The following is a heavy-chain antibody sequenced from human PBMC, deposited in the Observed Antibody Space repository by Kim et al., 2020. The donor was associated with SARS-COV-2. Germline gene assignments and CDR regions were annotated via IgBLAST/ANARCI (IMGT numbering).Heavy chain of an antibody. CDR3: VKNSGSSIYSALAV. J-gene: IGHJ6*02. V-gene: IGHV3-23*01. Sequence: GGSLRLSCAASGFSFSSFAMSWVRQAPGKGLEWVSSLSPNGDNTYYADSVKGRFTISRDNSRNTLNLQMNSLRAEDTAVYYCVKNSGSSIYSALAVWGQG. D-gene: IGHD2-15*01. CDR2: LSPNGDNT. CDR1: GFSFSSFA.